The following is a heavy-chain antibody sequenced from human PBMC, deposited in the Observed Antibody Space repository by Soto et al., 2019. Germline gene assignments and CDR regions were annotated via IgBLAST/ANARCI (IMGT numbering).Heavy chain of an antibody. Sequence: QVHLVQTGAEAKKPGASVKVSCKASGYTFTNYVFSWVRQAPGQGLEWVGWISASNGNTNYAQRPQGRVTMTTDSSTDTAYMELRSLRSDDTAVYYCAREALGYSYGAFDYWGQGTLVTVSS. V-gene: IGHV1-18*04. CDR3: AREALGYSYGAFDY. CDR1: GYTFTNYV. J-gene: IGHJ4*02. D-gene: IGHD5-18*01. CDR2: ISASNGNT.